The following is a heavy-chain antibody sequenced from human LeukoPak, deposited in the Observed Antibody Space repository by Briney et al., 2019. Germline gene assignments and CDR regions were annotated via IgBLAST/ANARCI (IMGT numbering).Heavy chain of an antibody. J-gene: IGHJ6*02. CDR1: GFTFSSYS. Sequence: GGSLRLSCAASGFTFSSYSMNWVRQAPGKGLEWVSSISSSSSYIYYADSVKGRFTISRDNAKNSLYLQMNSLRAEDTAVCYCARVTVTTFYYYYGMDVWGQGTTVTVSS. CDR3: ARVTVTTFYYYYGMDV. V-gene: IGHV3-21*01. CDR2: ISSSSSYI. D-gene: IGHD4-17*01.